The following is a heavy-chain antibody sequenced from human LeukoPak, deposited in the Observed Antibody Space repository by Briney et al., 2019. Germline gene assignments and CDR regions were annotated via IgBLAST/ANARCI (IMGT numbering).Heavy chain of an antibody. CDR2: IKQGGSEK. CDR1: GFTFSSYW. J-gene: IGHJ5*02. D-gene: IGHD3-22*01. CDR3: ARESYDSSGYDNWFDP. V-gene: IGHV3-7*01. Sequence: GGSLRLSCAASGFTFSSYWMSWVRQAPGKGLEWVANIKQGGSEKYYVDSVKGRFTISRDNAKNSLYLQMNSLRAEDTAVYYCARESYDSSGYDNWFDPWGQGTLVTVSS.